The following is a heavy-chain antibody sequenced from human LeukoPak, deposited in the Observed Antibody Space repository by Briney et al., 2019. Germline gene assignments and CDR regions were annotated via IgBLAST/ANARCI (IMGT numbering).Heavy chain of an antibody. V-gene: IGHV1-18*01. CDR2: ISAYNGNT. D-gene: IGHD6-13*01. J-gene: IGHJ4*02. CDR3: ARDLEAAAGPVDY. Sequence: ASVKVSCRASGYTFTSYGISWVRQAPGQGLEWMGWISAYNGNTNYAQKLQGRVTMTIDTSTSTAYMEPRSLRSDDTAVYYCARDLEAAAGPVDYWGQGTLVTVSS. CDR1: GYTFTSYG.